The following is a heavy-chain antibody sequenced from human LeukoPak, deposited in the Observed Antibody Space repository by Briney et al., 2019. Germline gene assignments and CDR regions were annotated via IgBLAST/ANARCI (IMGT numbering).Heavy chain of an antibody. CDR2: VSSSGSDS. CDR3: AKDAALLGNWFDP. V-gene: IGHV3-23*01. Sequence: PGGSLRLSCAVSGFTFSNYAMSWVRQAPEKGLEWVSTVSSSGSDSYYADSVKGRFTISRDNSKNTLSLQMNSLRVEDTAVYYCAKDAALLGNWFDPWGQGTLVTVSS. D-gene: IGHD3-10*01. J-gene: IGHJ5*02. CDR1: GFTFSNYA.